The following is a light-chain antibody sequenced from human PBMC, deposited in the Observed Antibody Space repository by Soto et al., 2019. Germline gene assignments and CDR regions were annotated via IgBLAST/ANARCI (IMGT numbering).Light chain of an antibody. Sequence: EIVLTQSLATLSLTPGGRATLSCRASQSVSSYLAWYQQKPGQAPRLLIYDASNRATGIPARFSGGGSGTDFTLTISSLEPEDFAVYYCQQRSNWPRSITFGQGTRLEI. J-gene: IGKJ5*01. V-gene: IGKV3-11*01. CDR1: QSVSSY. CDR3: QQRSNWPRSIT. CDR2: DAS.